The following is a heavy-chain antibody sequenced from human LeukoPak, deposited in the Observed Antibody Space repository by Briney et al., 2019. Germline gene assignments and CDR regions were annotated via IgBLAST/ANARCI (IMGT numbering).Heavy chain of an antibody. V-gene: IGHV3-48*02. Sequence: GGSLRLSCAASGFTVSNNYMSWVRQAPGKRLEWVSYISSRSDSVYYADSVKGRFTISRDNAENSLYLQMNSLRDEDTAVYYCARAMRSGYDYWGQGTLVTVSS. CDR3: ARAMRSGYDY. CDR2: ISSRSDSV. J-gene: IGHJ4*02. CDR1: GFTVSNNY. D-gene: IGHD5-12*01.